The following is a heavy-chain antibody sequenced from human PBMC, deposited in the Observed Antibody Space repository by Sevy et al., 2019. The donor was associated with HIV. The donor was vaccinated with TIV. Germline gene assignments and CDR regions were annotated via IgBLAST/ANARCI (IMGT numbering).Heavy chain of an antibody. D-gene: IGHD2-8*01. CDR2: LSFGCGKI. CDR1: GFAFYDYS. J-gene: IGHJ4*02. CDR3: AREGCTRPHDY. V-gene: IGHV3-23*01. Sequence: GSLRLSCAASGFAFYDYSMSWIRQAPGKGLEWVTTLSFGCGKINYADSVKGRFTISRDNSKNSFYLQMDNLRVEDTALYYCAREGCTRPHDYWGQGTRVTVSS.